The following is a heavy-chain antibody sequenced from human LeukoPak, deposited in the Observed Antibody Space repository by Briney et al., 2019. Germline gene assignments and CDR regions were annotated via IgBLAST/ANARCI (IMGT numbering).Heavy chain of an antibody. D-gene: IGHD2-8*02. J-gene: IGHJ4*02. CDR1: GFSLSTSGMR. V-gene: IGHV2-70*04. Sequence: SGPTLVNPTQTLTLTCTFAGFSLSTSGMRVSWIRQPPGKALEWLARIDWDDGKFYSTSLKTRLIISKDTSKNQVVLTMTNMDPVDTATYYCARTPGSGAAVLAFFDYWGQGTLVTVSS. CDR3: ARTPGSGAAVLAFFDY. CDR2: IDWDDGK.